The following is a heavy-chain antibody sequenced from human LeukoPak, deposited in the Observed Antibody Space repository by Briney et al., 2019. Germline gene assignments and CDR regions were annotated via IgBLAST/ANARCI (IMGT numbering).Heavy chain of an antibody. J-gene: IGHJ3*02. CDR2: ISAYNGNT. Sequence: GASVKVSCKASSYTLTNYGISWVRQAPGQVLEWMGWISAYNGNTNYAQNLQGRVTMTTDTSTNTAYMELRSLRSDDTAVYYCARDQDPGAFDIWGQGTMVTVSS. CDR3: ARDQDPGAFDI. V-gene: IGHV1-18*01. CDR1: SYTLTNYG.